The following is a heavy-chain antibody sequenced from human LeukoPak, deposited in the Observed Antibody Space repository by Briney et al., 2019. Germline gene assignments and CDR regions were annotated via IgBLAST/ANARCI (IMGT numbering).Heavy chain of an antibody. CDR2: IKEDGSSK. Sequence: GGSLRLSCAGSGFTFSRYWMSWVRQAPGKGLEWVAYIKEDGSSKYYVDSVKGRFTISRDNAKSSLYLQMNSLRAEDTAVYYCARDETWGPGTLVTVSS. J-gene: IGHJ5*02. CDR3: ARDET. V-gene: IGHV3-7*01. CDR1: GFTFSRYW.